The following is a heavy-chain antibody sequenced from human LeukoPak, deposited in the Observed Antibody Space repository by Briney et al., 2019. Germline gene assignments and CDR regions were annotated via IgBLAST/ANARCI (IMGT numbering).Heavy chain of an antibody. J-gene: IGHJ4*02. CDR3: AKTGHYYDLDY. CDR1: GFTFNSYA. Sequence: GGSLRLSCAASGFTFNSYAMNWVRQAPGKGLEWLSYITADSQTIYYADSVKGRFTISRDNAVNSLYLQMDSLRAEDTALYYCAKTGHYYDLDYWGQGALVTVSS. D-gene: IGHD3-16*01. CDR2: ITADSQTI. V-gene: IGHV3-48*01.